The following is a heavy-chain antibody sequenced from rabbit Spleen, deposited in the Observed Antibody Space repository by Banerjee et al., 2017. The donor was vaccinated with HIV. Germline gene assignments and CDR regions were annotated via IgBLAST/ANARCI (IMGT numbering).Heavy chain of an antibody. Sequence: QEQLEESGGGLVKPEGSLTLTCKASGVSFSSTDYMCWVRQAPGRGLEWIACIAAGSGRFTYYASWAKGRFTISKTSSTTVTLQMTSLTAADTATYFCARDLTDVIGWNFGWWGQGTLVTVS. V-gene: IGHV1S45*01. CDR3: ARDLTDVIGWNFGW. CDR1: GVSFSSTDY. D-gene: IGHD1-1*01. CDR2: IAAGSGRFT. J-gene: IGHJ4*01.